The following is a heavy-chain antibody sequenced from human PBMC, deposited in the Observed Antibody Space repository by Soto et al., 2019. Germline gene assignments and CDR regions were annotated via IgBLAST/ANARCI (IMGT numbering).Heavy chain of an antibody. CDR1: GYSFTSLD. CDR3: ARGVTAGADY. J-gene: IGHJ4*02. Sequence: QVQLVQSGAEVREPGASVKVSCNASGYSFTSLDINWVRQTTGQGLEWMGWMQPSSGRTGYAQKFQGRVTMTRDTSINTAYMELSSLTSDDTAFYYCARGVTAGADYWGQGTLVTVSS. V-gene: IGHV1-8*01. CDR2: MQPSSGRT. D-gene: IGHD1-26*01.